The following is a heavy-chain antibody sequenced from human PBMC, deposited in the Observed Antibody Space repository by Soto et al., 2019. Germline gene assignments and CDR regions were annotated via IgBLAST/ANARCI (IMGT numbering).Heavy chain of an antibody. J-gene: IGHJ6*02. D-gene: IGHD2-15*01. CDR1: GYSVSSSDYY. V-gene: IGHV4-39*01. Sequence: KPSETLSLTCSVSGYSVSSSDYYWAWIRQPPGKGLEWIGSMLYSGLTYYNPSLKSRVTLSVDTSKNQFSVRLNSVTASDTAVYYCAPLCVSLSGPYGIHVWGQGTTVTVSS. CDR2: MLYSGLT. CDR3: APLCVSLSGPYGIHV.